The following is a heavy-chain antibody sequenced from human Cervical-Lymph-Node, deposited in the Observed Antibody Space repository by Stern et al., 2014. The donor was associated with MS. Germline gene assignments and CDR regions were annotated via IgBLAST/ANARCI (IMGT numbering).Heavy chain of an antibody. Sequence: QVQLVQSGGGVVPPGRSLRLSCAASGFTFSSYGMHWVRQAPGKGLECVAVIGYDVSNKSYAFSLKGRFTIPRDNSKNTLYLQMNSLRAEDTAVYYCARGPPYYFDYWGQGTLVTVSS. CDR1: GFTFSSYG. J-gene: IGHJ4*02. CDR3: ARGPPYYFDY. V-gene: IGHV3-33*01. CDR2: IGYDVSNK.